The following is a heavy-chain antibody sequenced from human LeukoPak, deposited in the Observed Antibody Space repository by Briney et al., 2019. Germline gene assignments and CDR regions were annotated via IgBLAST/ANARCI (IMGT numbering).Heavy chain of an antibody. Sequence: LPGGSLRLSCAASGFTFSSYGMHWVRQAPGKGLEWVAVISYDGSNKYYADSVKGRFTISRDNSKNTLYLQMNSLRAEDTAVYYCAKGRGYSGYEWDYWGQGTLVTVSS. CDR1: GFTFSSYG. J-gene: IGHJ4*02. V-gene: IGHV3-30*18. D-gene: IGHD5-12*01. CDR3: AKGRGYSGYEWDY. CDR2: ISYDGSNK.